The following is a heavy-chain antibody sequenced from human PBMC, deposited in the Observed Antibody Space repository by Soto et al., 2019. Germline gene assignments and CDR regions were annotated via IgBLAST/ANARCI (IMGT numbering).Heavy chain of an antibody. CDR2: IYYSGST. Sequence: SETLSLTCTVSGGSISGYHWTWIRQPPGEGLEWIGSIYYSGSTNYNPSLKGRVTISADSSKIQFSLKLRSVTTAGTAVYYCARGQFNILTGYYIDYWGQGTLVT. V-gene: IGHV4-59*01. CDR1: GGSISGYH. J-gene: IGHJ4*02. CDR3: ARGQFNILTGYYIDY. D-gene: IGHD3-9*01.